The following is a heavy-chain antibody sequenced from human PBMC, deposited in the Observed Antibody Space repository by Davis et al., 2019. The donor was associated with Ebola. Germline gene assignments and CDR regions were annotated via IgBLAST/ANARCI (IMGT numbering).Heavy chain of an antibody. Sequence: GESLKISCAASGFTFSGSAMHWVRQAPGKGLEWVSYISSSSGTIYYADSVKGRFTISRDNAKNSLYLQMNSLHQGLIGLPPGTLLQEHLWG. CDR1: GFTFSGSA. V-gene: IGHV3-48*01. J-gene: IGHJ6*01. CDR2: ISSSSGTI. CDR3: TLLQEHL.